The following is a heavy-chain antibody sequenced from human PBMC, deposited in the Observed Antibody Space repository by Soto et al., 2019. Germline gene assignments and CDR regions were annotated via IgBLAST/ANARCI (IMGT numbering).Heavy chain of an antibody. CDR1: GYDFRTYS. Sequence: GGSLRLSCRASGYDFRTYSMNWVRQAPGQGLEWIAYGSLDSDTIQYADSVKGRFTISRDDAENSLYLQMDSLRDEDTATYYCARLHYDHVWGQGTTVTVSS. J-gene: IGHJ6*02. CDR2: GSLDSDTI. D-gene: IGHD3-3*01. V-gene: IGHV3-48*02. CDR3: ARLHYDHV.